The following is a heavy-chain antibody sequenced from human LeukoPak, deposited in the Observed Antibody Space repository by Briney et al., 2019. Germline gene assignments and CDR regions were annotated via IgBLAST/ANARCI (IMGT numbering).Heavy chain of an antibody. J-gene: IGHJ4*02. Sequence: GGSLRLSCAASGFTFSSYSMNWVRQAPGKGLEWVSYISSSSSTIYYADSVKGRFTISRDNAKNSLYLQMNSLRAEDPAVYYCARARGSGSFDYWGQGTLVTVSS. V-gene: IGHV3-48*01. CDR1: GFTFSSYS. CDR3: ARARGSGSFDY. CDR2: ISSSSSTI. D-gene: IGHD3-10*01.